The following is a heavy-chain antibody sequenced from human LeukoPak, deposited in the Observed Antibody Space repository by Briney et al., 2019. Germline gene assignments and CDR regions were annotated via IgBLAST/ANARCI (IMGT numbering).Heavy chain of an antibody. D-gene: IGHD3-22*01. Sequence: GGSLRLSCAASGFTFSTYWMHWVRQGPGKGLVWVSRINPDGTNTRYADSVKGRFTISRDNAQNTLYLQMNSLRAEDTAVYYCAKDRSGSGYLDYWGQGTLVTVSS. CDR3: AKDRSGSGYLDY. CDR1: GFTFSTYW. V-gene: IGHV3-74*01. J-gene: IGHJ4*02. CDR2: INPDGTNT.